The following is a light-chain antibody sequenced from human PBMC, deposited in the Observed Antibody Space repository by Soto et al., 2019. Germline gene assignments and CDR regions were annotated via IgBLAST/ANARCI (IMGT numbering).Light chain of an antibody. Sequence: DIVLTQSPGTLSLSPGERDTLSCRASQSVSSSYLAWYQQKPGQAPRLLIYGASSRATGIPDRFSGSGSGTDFTLTISRLEPEDFAVYYCQQYGSSPPTFGQGTKVDIK. CDR3: QQYGSSPPT. CDR1: QSVSSSY. J-gene: IGKJ1*01. V-gene: IGKV3-20*01. CDR2: GAS.